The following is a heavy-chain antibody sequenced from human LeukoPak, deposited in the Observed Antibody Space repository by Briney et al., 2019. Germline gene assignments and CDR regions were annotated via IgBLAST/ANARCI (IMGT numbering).Heavy chain of an antibody. CDR1: GGSTSSYY. Sequence: SETLSLTCTVSGGSTSSYYWSWIRQPPGKGLEWIGYIYYSGSTNYNPSLKSRVTISVDTSKNQFSLKLSSVTAADTAVYYCARTTAARSFDYWGQGTLVTVYS. CDR2: IYYSGST. J-gene: IGHJ4*02. CDR3: ARTTAARSFDY. D-gene: IGHD6-6*01. V-gene: IGHV4-59*01.